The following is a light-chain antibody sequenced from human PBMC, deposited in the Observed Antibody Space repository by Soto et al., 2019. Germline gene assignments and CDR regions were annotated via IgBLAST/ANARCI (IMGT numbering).Light chain of an antibody. CDR3: MQGIQLPNT. J-gene: IGKJ5*01. CDR2: GVS. CDR1: QSLLHTDGKTY. V-gene: IGKV2D-29*01. Sequence: DIVMTQTPLSLSVTPGQPASISCKSCQSLLHTDGKTYLYWYLXKQGQPPQLXIYGVSNRFSGVPDRFSGNGSGTDLTMKISRVEAEDGGLYDCMQGIQLPNTFGQGTRLEIK.